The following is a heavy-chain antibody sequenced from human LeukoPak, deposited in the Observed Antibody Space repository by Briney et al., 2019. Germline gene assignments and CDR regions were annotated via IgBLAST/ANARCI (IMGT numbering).Heavy chain of an antibody. J-gene: IGHJ4*02. CDR1: GGSISSYY. CDR3: ARHPSFGMVIES. D-gene: IGHD3-3*01. V-gene: IGHV4-59*08. Sequence: PSETLSLTCSVSGGSISSYYWSWIRQPPGRGLEWIGYVYYTGSTNYNPSLKSRATISVDTSKNQFSLKLSSVTAADTAVYYCARHPSFGMVIESWGQGTLATVSS. CDR2: VYYTGST.